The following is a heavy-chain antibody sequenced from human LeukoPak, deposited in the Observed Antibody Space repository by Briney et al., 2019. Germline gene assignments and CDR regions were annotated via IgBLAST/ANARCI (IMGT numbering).Heavy chain of an antibody. CDR1: GDTFSNFA. V-gene: IGHV1-69*05. Sequence: SVKVSCKASGDTFSNFAYTWVRQAPGQGLEWMGGIIPVYGTTNSARKFRGRITITKDESTRTVFLELNSLTSEDTAFYCCARGGYARGLAVAGTGRYWHFDVWGRGTHVAVSS. D-gene: IGHD6-19*01. CDR3: ARGGYARGLAVAGTGRYWHFDV. J-gene: IGHJ2*01. CDR2: IIPVYGTT.